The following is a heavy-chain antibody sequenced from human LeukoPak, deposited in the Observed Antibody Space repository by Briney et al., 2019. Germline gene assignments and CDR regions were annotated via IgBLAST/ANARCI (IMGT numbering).Heavy chain of an antibody. D-gene: IGHD4-11*01. CDR3: ARGNMWDYRRYYYYMDV. V-gene: IGHV4-61*02. Sequence: SQTLSLTCTVSGDSISSGDYYWSWIRQPAGKGLEWIGRISSSGSTNYNPSLKSRVTISVDTSKNQFSLKLNSVTAADTAIYYRARGNMWDYRRYYYYMDVWGKGTTVTVSS. CDR2: ISSSGST. J-gene: IGHJ6*03. CDR1: GDSISSGDYY.